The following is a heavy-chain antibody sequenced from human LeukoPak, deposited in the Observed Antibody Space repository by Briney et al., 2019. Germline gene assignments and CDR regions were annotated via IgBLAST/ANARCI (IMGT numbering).Heavy chain of an antibody. CDR2: IIPIFGTA. CDR1: GGTFSSYA. CDR3: ALTFDWFPFFH. D-gene: IGHD3-9*01. J-gene: IGHJ4*02. Sequence: SVKVSCKASGGTFSSYAISWVRQAPGQRLEWMGRIIPIFGTANYAQKFQGRVTITTDESTSTAYMELSSLRSEDTAVYYCALTFDWFPFFHWGQGTLVTVSS. V-gene: IGHV1-69*05.